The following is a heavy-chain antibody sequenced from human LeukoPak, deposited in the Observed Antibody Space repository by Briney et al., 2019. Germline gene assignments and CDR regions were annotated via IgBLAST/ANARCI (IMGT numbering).Heavy chain of an antibody. V-gene: IGHV3-23*01. CDR1: GFTFSSYA. D-gene: IGHD6-6*01. J-gene: IGHJ4*02. CDR2: ISGSGGST. CDR3: AKTYSSSSNSDY. Sequence: PPGGSLRLSCAAPGFTFSSYAMTWVRQAPGKGLEWVSAISGSGGSTYYADSVKGRFTISRDNSKNTLYLQMNSLRAEDTAVYYCAKTYSSSSNSDYWGQGTLVTVSS.